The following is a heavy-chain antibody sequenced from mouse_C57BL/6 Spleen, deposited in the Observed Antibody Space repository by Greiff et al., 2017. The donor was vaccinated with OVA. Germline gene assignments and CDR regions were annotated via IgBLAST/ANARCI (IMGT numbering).Heavy chain of an antibody. D-gene: IGHD2-5*01. CDR3: ARSGSNPLGDY. J-gene: IGHJ4*01. CDR1: GYTFTDYY. CDR2: INPNNGGT. V-gene: IGHV1-26*01. Sequence: VHVKQSGPELVKPGASVKISCKASGYTFTDYYMNWVKQSHGKSLEWIGDINPNNGGTSYNQKFKGKATLTVDKSSSTAYMVLRSLTSEDSAVYYCARSGSNPLGDYWGQGTSVTVSS.